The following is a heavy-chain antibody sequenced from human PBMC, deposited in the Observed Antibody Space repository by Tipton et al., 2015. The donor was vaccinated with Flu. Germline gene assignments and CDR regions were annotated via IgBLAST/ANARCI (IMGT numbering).Heavy chain of an antibody. CDR2: IYYSGGT. Sequence: TLSLTCTVSGGSTSSSSYYWGWIRQPPGKGLEWIGSIYYSGGTYYNPSLKSRVTISVDTSKNQFSLKLSSVTAADTAVYYCARDGLYCSGGSCYIDYWGQGTLVTVAS. D-gene: IGHD2-15*01. CDR3: ARDGLYCSGGSCYIDY. V-gene: IGHV4-39*07. CDR1: GGSTSSSSYY. J-gene: IGHJ4*02.